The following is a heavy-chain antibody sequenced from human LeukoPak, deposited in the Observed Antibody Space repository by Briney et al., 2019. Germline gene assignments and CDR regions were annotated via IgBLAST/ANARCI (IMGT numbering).Heavy chain of an antibody. Sequence: SETLSLTCTVSGGSISSYYWSWIRQPAGKGLEWIGRIYTSGSTNYNPSLKSRVTMSVDTSKNQFSLKLSSVTAADTAVYYCARDPGYSYGGPHDYMDVWGKGTTVTVSS. J-gene: IGHJ6*03. CDR2: IYTSGST. D-gene: IGHD5-18*01. V-gene: IGHV4-4*07. CDR3: ARDPGYSYGGPHDYMDV. CDR1: GGSISSYY.